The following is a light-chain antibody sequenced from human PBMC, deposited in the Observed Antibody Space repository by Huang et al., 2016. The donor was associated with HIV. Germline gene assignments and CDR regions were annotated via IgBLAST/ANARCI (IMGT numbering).Light chain of an antibody. CDR3: LQDYTYPWT. CDR1: QDVGND. J-gene: IGKJ1*01. V-gene: IGKV1-6*01. CDR2: TAS. Sequence: AIQMTQSPASLSASVGGRVTITCRASQDVGNDLGWYQQRLGKAPKLLVSTASHLQSGVPSRFTGSGSGTHFTLTISGLQPEDVATDYCLQDYTYPWTFGQGTKVEI.